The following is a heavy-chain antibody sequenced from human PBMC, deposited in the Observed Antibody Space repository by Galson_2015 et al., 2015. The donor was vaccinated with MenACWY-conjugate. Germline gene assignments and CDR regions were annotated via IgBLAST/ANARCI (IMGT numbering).Heavy chain of an antibody. CDR2: IYPGDTDI. CDR3: TSRLIANFLNAFDF. Sequence: QSGAEVKKPGESLTISCQGSGYIFSAYWIDWVRQMPGKGLEWMGMIYPGDTDIRNNPSFEGQVTTSADKSISTAYLRWSSLKASVTAMYYCTSRLIANFLNAFDFWGQGTMVTVSS. D-gene: IGHD2-15*01. CDR1: GYIFSAYW. J-gene: IGHJ3*01. V-gene: IGHV5-51*01.